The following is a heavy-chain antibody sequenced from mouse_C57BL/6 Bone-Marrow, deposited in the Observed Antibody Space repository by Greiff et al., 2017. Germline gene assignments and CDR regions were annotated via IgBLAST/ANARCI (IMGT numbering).Heavy chain of an antibody. V-gene: IGHV1-5*01. J-gene: IGHJ2*01. CDR3: TRDWITTVVDMDDY. D-gene: IGHD1-1*01. CDR1: GYTFTSYW. Sequence: VQLQQSGTVLARPGASVKMSCKTSGYTFTSYWMHWVKQRPGQGLEWIGAIYPGNSDTSYNQKFKGKAKLTAVTSASTAYMELSSLTNEDSAVYYCTRDWITTVVDMDDYWGQGTTLTVSS. CDR2: IYPGNSDT.